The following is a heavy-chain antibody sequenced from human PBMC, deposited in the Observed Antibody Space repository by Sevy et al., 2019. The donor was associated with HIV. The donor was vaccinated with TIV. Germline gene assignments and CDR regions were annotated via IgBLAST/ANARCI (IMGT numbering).Heavy chain of an antibody. D-gene: IGHD3-22*01. Sequence: GGSLRLSCAASGFTVGSNYMSWVRQAPGKGLEWVSIIYSGVTTSYADAVKGRFTISRDISKNTLYLQMNSLKAKDTAVYYCARVSVYYYDSSGYYTTGNAFDIWGQGTMVTVSS. CDR2: IYSGVTT. CDR3: ARVSVYYYDSSGYYTTGNAFDI. J-gene: IGHJ3*02. V-gene: IGHV3-53*01. CDR1: GFTVGSNY.